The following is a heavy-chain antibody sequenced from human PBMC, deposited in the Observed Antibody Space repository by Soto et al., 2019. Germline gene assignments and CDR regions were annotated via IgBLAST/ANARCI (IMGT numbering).Heavy chain of an antibody. D-gene: IGHD5-12*01. Sequence: ASVKVSCKASGYTFTSYGISWVRQAPGQGLEWMGRISAYNGNTNYAQKLQGRVTMTRDTSTSTAYMELRSLRSEDTAVYYCARGNGRGYDWEHDYWGQGTLVTVSS. CDR2: ISAYNGNT. J-gene: IGHJ4*02. CDR3: ARGNGRGYDWEHDY. CDR1: GYTFTSYG. V-gene: IGHV1-18*01.